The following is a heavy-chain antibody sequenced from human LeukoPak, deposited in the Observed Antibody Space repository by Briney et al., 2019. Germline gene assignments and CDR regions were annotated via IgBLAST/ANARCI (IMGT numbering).Heavy chain of an antibody. CDR2: IIPIFGTA. Sequence: SVKVSCKASGGTLSSYAISWVRQAPGQGLEWMGRIIPIFGTANYAQKFQGRVTITTDESTSTAYMELSSLRSEDTAVYYCARDKTYYYDGSGYYNFDYWGQGTLVTVSS. J-gene: IGHJ4*02. D-gene: IGHD3-22*01. CDR3: ARDKTYYYDGSGYYNFDY. CDR1: GGTLSSYA. V-gene: IGHV1-69*05.